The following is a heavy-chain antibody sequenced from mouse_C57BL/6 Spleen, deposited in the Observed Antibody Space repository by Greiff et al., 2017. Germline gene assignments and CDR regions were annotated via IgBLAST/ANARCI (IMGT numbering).Heavy chain of an antibody. V-gene: IGHV5-17*01. J-gene: IGHJ1*03. CDR2: ISSGSSTI. Sequence: EVKLVESGGGLVKPGGSLTLSCAASGFTFSDYGMHWVRQAPEKGLEWVAYISSGSSTIYYADTVKGRFTISRDNAKNTLFLQMTSLRSEDTAMYYCARDYYGRRYFDVWGTGTTVTVSS. D-gene: IGHD1-1*01. CDR3: ARDYYGRRYFDV. CDR1: GFTFSDYG.